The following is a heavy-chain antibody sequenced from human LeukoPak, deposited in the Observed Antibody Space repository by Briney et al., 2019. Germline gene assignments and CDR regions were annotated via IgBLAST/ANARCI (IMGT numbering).Heavy chain of an antibody. CDR2: INPDSGGT. V-gene: IGHV1-2*06. CDR3: ARDDGGSGWLDC. Sequence: ASVKVSCKASGYTFTGYYMHWVRQAPGQGLEWMGRINPDSGGTNYAQQFQGRVTMTRDTSISTAYMELSRLTSDDTAVYYCARDDGGSGWLDCWGRGTLVTVSS. D-gene: IGHD6-19*01. CDR1: GYTFTGYY. J-gene: IGHJ4*02.